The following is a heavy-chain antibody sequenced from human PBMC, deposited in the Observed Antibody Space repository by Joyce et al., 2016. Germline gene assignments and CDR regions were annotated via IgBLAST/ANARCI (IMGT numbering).Heavy chain of an antibody. CDR1: GFTFSRYW. J-gene: IGHJ4*02. CDR2: INQDGSEK. Sequence: EVQLVESGGDLVQPGGSLRISWVASGFTFSRYWINWVRQVPGKGLEWGAGINQDGSEKYYVDSVKGRFTISRDNAKNSLYLQVNSLRAEDTAIYYCARDIRYGYFDYWGQGTLVTVSS. CDR3: ARDIRYGYFDY. V-gene: IGHV3-7*01. D-gene: IGHD1-14*01.